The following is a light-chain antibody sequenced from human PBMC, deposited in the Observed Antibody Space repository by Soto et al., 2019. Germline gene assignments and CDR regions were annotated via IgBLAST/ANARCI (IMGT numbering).Light chain of an antibody. J-gene: IGLJ2*01. CDR1: SGHITYI. CDR3: ETWDSNTRV. CDR2: LEGSGSY. V-gene: IGLV4-60*03. Sequence: QLVLTQSASASASLVSSVKRTCTLLSGHITYIIAWHQQQPGKAPRYLMTLEGSGSYNKGSGVPDRFSGSSSGADRYLTISNLQSEDEADYYCETWDSNTRVFGGGTKVTVL.